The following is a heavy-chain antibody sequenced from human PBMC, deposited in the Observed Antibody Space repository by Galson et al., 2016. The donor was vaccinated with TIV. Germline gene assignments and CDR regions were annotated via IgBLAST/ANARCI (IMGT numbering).Heavy chain of an antibody. Sequence: TLSLTCSVSGESICRSDYYWSWIRQNPGKGLEWIGYIYGSGSPYYNSALQRRVTMSVDTSKNQFSLKLTSMTAADTAVYYCVRETKRGVWFDPWGQGSLVTVSS. V-gene: IGHV4-31*03. CDR1: GESICRSDYY. J-gene: IGHJ5*02. D-gene: IGHD2-8*01. CDR3: VRETKRGVWFDP. CDR2: IYGSGSP.